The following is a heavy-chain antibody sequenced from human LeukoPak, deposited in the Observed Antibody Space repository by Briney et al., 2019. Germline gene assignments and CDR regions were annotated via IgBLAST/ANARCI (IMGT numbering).Heavy chain of an antibody. J-gene: IGHJ4*02. Sequence: GGSLRLSCAASGFTFSNAWMSWVRQAPGKGLEWVGRIKSKTDGGTTEYASPVKGRFTISRDDSKNTLYLQMNSLKTEDTAVYYCTITYYDILAGYFVNDYWGQGTLVTVSS. CDR2: IKSKTDGGTT. V-gene: IGHV3-15*01. CDR3: TITYYDILAGYFVNDY. D-gene: IGHD3-9*01. CDR1: GFTFSNAW.